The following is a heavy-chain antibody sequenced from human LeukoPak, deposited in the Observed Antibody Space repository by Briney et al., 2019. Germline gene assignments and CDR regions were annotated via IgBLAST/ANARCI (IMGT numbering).Heavy chain of an antibody. Sequence: VKVSCKASGYTFTSYAISWVRQAPGQGLEWMGGIIPIFGTANYAQKFQGRVTITADKSTSTAYMELSSLRSEDTAVYYCARVATYYGSGSYYTPWYFDLWGRGTLVTVSS. CDR3: ARVATYYGSGSYYTPWYFDL. D-gene: IGHD3-10*01. CDR2: IIPIFGTA. V-gene: IGHV1-69*13. J-gene: IGHJ2*01. CDR1: GYTFTSYA.